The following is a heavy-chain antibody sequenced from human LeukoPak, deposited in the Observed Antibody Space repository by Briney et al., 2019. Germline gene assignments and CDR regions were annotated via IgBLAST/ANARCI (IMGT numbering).Heavy chain of an antibody. D-gene: IGHD3-22*01. CDR2: INHSGST. V-gene: IGHV4-34*01. CDR3: ARDSSGYFYRFDY. CDR1: GGSFSGYY. J-gene: IGHJ4*02. Sequence: SETLSLTCAVYGGSFSGYYWSWIRQPPGKGLEWIGEINHSGSTNYNPSLKSRVTISVDTSKNQFSLKLSSVTAADTAVYYCARDSSGYFYRFDYWGQGTLVTVSS.